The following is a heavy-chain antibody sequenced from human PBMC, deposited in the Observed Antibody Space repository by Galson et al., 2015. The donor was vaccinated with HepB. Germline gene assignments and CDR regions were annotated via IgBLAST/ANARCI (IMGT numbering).Heavy chain of an antibody. CDR3: AKDLSRGSGWTDAFDI. CDR1: GFTFDDYA. D-gene: IGHD6-19*01. J-gene: IGHJ3*02. V-gene: IGHV3-9*01. Sequence: SLRLSCAASGFTFDDYAMHWVRQAPGKGLEWVSGISWNSGSIGYADSVKGRFTISRDNAKNSLYLQMNSLRAEDTALYYCAKDLSRGSGWTDAFDIWGQGTMVTVSS. CDR2: ISWNSGSI.